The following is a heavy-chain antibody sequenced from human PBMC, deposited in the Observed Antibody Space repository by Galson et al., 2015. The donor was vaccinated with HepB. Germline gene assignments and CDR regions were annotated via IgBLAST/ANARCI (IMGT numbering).Heavy chain of an antibody. J-gene: IGHJ6*02. Sequence: SLRLSCAASGFTFSSYGMHWVRQAPGKGLEWVAVISYDGSNKYYADSVKGRFTISRDNSKNTLYLQMNSLRAEDTAVYYCAKELGHYYYGMDVWGQGTTVTVSS. V-gene: IGHV3-30*18. CDR1: GFTFSSYG. CDR3: AKELGHYYYGMDV. D-gene: IGHD1-26*01. CDR2: ISYDGSNK.